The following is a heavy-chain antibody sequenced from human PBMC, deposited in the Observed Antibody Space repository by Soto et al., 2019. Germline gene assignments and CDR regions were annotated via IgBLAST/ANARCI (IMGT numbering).Heavy chain of an antibody. D-gene: IGHD3-9*01. CDR2: IYHSGST. Sequence: QVQLQESGPGLVKPSGTLSLTCAVSSGSISSSNWWSWVRQPPGKGLEWIGEIYHSGSTNYNPSLKSRVTISVDKSKKQFSLKLSSVTVAESGLYYCARDPHHSFYDILTGRTWYFDLWGRGTLVTVSS. V-gene: IGHV4-4*02. CDR3: ARDPHHSFYDILTGRTWYFDL. CDR1: SGSISSSNW. J-gene: IGHJ2*01.